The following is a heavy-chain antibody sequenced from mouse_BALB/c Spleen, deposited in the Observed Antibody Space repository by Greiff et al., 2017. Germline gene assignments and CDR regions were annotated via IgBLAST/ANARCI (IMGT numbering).Heavy chain of an antibody. CDR3: ARTYGSSPYYAMDY. J-gene: IGHJ4*01. Sequence: EVQLQQSGAELVRPGVSVKISCKASGYSFTGYNMNWVKQSNGKSLEWIGNIDPYYGGTSYNQKFKGKATLTVDKSSSTAYMQLKSLTSEDSAVYYCARTYGSSPYYAMDYWGQGTSVTVSS. D-gene: IGHD1-1*01. V-gene: IGHV1S135*01. CDR2: IDPYYGGT. CDR1: GYSFTGYN.